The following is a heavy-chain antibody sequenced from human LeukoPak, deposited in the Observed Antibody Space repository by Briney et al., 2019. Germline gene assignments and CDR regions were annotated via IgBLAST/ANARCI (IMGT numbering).Heavy chain of an antibody. V-gene: IGHV3-23*01. D-gene: IGHD2-15*01. J-gene: IGHJ3*02. CDR2: ISGSGGST. CDR3: ARAGYCSGGSCYSRSDAFDI. Sequence: QSGGSLRLSCAASGFTFSSYAMSWVRQAPGKGLEWVSAISGSGGSTYYADSVKGRFTISRDNSKNTLYLQMNSLRAEDTAVYYCARAGYCSGGSCYSRSDAFDIWGQGTMVTVSS. CDR1: GFTFSSYA.